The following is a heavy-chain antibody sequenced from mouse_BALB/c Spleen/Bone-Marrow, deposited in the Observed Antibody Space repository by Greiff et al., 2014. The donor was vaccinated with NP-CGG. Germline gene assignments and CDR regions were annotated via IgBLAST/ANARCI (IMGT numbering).Heavy chain of an antibody. CDR3: ARSGERYGAMDY. CDR1: GFTFSDFY. Sequence: EVQLVESGGGLVKPGGSLKLSCAASGFTFSDFYMFWFRQTPEKRLEWVATISNGGTYTYYPDSVKGRFTISRDNAKNNLYLQRSSLKSEDTAMYYCARSGERYGAMDYWGQGTSVTVTS. D-gene: IGHD1-1*02. CDR2: ISNGGTYT. J-gene: IGHJ4*01. V-gene: IGHV5-4*02.